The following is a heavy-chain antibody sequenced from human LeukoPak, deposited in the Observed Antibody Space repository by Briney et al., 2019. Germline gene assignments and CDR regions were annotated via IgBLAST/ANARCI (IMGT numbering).Heavy chain of an antibody. Sequence: PGGSLRLSCAASGFTFSSYWMSWVRQAPGKGLEWVANIKKDGSEKYYVDSVKGRFTISRDNAKNSLYPQMNSLRAEDTAVYYCARDLDGGAGDAFDIWGQGTMVTVSS. CDR2: IKKDGSEK. D-gene: IGHD4-23*01. J-gene: IGHJ3*02. V-gene: IGHV3-7*01. CDR3: ARDLDGGAGDAFDI. CDR1: GFTFSSYW.